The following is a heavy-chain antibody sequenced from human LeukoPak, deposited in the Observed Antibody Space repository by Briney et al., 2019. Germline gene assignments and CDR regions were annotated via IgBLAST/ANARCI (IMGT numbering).Heavy chain of an antibody. Sequence: NPSETLSLTCTVSGGSISGYYWTWIRQPPGKGLEWIGYVYYSGSTNYNPSLKSRVTISVDTSKNQFSLQLNSVTPDDTAVYYCVREGTYGRLTNWGQGTLVTVSS. CDR3: VREGTYGRLTN. J-gene: IGHJ4*01. D-gene: IGHD3-10*01. CDR1: GGSISGYY. V-gene: IGHV4-59*12. CDR2: VYYSGST.